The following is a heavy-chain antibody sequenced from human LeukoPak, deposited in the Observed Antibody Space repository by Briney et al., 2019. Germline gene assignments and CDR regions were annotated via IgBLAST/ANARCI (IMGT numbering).Heavy chain of an antibody. V-gene: IGHV3-30*02. CDR3: ARDGPAYDSSGYYFEI. CDR1: GFTFSNYG. D-gene: IGHD3-22*01. CDR2: IQYDGSKE. J-gene: IGHJ4*02. Sequence: GGPLRLSCAASGFTFSNYGMFWVRQAPGQGLEWVAIIQYDGSKEYYADSVKGRFTISRDNSKNMVYLQMNSLRAEDTAVYYCARDGPAYDSSGYYFEIWGQGTLVTVSS.